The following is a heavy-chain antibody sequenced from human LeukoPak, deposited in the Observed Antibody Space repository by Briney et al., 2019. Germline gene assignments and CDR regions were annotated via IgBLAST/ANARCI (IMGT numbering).Heavy chain of an antibody. V-gene: IGHV3-74*01. J-gene: IGHJ3*02. CDR2: INSDGSST. CDR3: ARDGSIIAFDM. D-gene: IGHD1-26*01. CDR1: GFTFSSYW. Sequence: GGSLRLSCAASGFTFSSYWMHWVRQVPGKGLVWVSRINSDGSSTSYADSVKGRFTISRDNAKNTLYLQMNSLRAEDTAVYYCARDGSIIAFDMWGQGTMGTVSS.